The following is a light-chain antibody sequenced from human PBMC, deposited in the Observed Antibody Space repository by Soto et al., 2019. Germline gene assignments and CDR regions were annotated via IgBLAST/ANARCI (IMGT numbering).Light chain of an antibody. V-gene: IGLV2-11*01. CDR2: DVT. CDR3: CSYAGIYSYV. J-gene: IGLJ1*01. CDR1: SSDVGAYNY. Sequence: QSVLTQPRSVSGSPGQSVTISCTGTSSDVGAYNYVSWYQQHPGQAPKVVVYDVTKRPSRVPDRFSGSKSGNTASLTISGLQAEDEADYYCCSYAGIYSYVFGSGTKLTVL.